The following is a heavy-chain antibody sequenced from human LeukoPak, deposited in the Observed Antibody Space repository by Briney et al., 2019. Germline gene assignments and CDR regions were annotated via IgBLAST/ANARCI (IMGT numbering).Heavy chain of an antibody. V-gene: IGHV3-23*01. CDR3: AKVGTWTY. CDR1: GFTFSSYA. Sequence: PGGSLRLSCAASGFTFSSYALSWLRQAPGKGLEWVSAINYSGGTTYYADSVKGRFTISRDNSKYTLYLQMNSLRVEDTAVYFCAKVGTWTYWGQGTLVTVSS. D-gene: IGHD3/OR15-3a*01. J-gene: IGHJ4*02. CDR2: INYSGGTT.